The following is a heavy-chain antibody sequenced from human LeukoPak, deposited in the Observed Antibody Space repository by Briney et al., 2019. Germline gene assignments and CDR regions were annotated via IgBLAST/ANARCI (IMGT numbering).Heavy chain of an antibody. CDR1: GGSISSYY. V-gene: IGHV4-4*07. J-gene: IGHJ3*02. D-gene: IGHD3-10*01. CDR2: IYTSGST. Sequence: SETLSLTCTVSGGSISSYYWSWIRQPAGKGLEWIGRIYTSGSTNYNPSLKSRVTMSVDTSKNQFSLKLSSVTAADTAMYYCARHLHGSGSWDAFDIWGQGTMVTVSS. CDR3: ARHLHGSGSWDAFDI.